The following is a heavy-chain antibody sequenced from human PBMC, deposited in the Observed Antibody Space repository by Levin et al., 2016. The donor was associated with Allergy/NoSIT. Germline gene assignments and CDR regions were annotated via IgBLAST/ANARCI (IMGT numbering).Heavy chain of an antibody. D-gene: IGHD2-21*02. Sequence: WVRQAPGQGLEWMGGIIPIFGTANYAQKFQGRVTITADESTSTAYMELSSLRSEDTAVYYCARAPPVGTVTPFDYWGQGTLVTVSS. CDR3: ARAPPVGTVTPFDY. J-gene: IGHJ4*02. V-gene: IGHV1-69*01. CDR2: IIPIFGTA.